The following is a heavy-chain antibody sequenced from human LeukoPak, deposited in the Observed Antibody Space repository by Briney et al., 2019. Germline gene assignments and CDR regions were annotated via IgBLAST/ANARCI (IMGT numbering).Heavy chain of an antibody. Sequence: SETLSLTCAVYGGSFSGYYWSWIRQPPGKGLEWIGEINHSGSTNYNPSLKSRVTISVDTSKDQFPLKLSSVTAADTAVYYCARVLRGGYCSSTSCKNPNWFDPWGQGTLVTDSS. CDR1: GGSFSGYY. CDR2: INHSGST. J-gene: IGHJ5*02. CDR3: ARVLRGGYCSSTSCKNPNWFDP. D-gene: IGHD2-2*01. V-gene: IGHV4-34*01.